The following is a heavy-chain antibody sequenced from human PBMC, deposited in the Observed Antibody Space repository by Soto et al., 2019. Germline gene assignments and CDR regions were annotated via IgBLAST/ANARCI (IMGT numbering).Heavy chain of an antibody. CDR2: IKTDGSWT. CDR1: GFTFSSYW. CDR3: ARPEGTANSAFDV. J-gene: IGHJ3*01. V-gene: IGHV3-74*01. Sequence: EVQLVESGGGLVQPGGSLRLSCAASGFTFSSYWMHWVRQAPGKGLVGVARIKTDGSWTDYAGSVKGRFTISRDNAKNPLYRQMNRLRAEDTAVYYCARPEGTANSAFDVWGQGTMVTVSS. D-gene: IGHD2-8*02.